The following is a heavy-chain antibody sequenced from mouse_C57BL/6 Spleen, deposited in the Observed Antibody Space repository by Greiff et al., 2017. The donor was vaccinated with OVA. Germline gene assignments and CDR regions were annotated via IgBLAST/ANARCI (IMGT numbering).Heavy chain of an antibody. CDR3: VRHEDGKGYWYFDV. Sequence: DVKLQESGGGLVQPKGSLKLSCAASGFSFNTYAMNWVRQAPGKGLEWVARIRSKSNNYATYYADSVKDRFTISRDDSESMLYLQMNNLKTEDTAMYYCVRHEDGKGYWYFDVWGTGTTVTVSS. CDR1: GFSFNTYA. V-gene: IGHV10-1*01. D-gene: IGHD2-1*01. J-gene: IGHJ1*03. CDR2: IRSKSNNYAT.